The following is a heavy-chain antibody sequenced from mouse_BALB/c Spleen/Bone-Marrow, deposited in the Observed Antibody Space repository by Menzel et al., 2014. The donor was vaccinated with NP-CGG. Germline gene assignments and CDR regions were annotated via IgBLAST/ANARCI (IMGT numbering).Heavy chain of an antibody. V-gene: IGHV1-80*01. D-gene: IGHD2-2*01. J-gene: IGHJ3*01. CDR1: GYAFSTYW. CDR2: IYPGDGDT. CDR3: AKVTTGFAY. Sequence: QVQLQQSGAELVRSGSSVKISCKASGYAFSTYWMTWVKQRPGQGLEWIGQIYPGDGDTKYNGKFKGKATLTADKSSSTAYMQLSSLTSEDSAVYFCAKVTTGFAYWGQGTLVTVSA.